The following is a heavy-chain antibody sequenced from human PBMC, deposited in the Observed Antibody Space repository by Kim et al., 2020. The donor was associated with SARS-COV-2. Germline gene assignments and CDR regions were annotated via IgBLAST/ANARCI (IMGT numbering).Heavy chain of an antibody. CDR3: ARGGSWTFDC. J-gene: IGHJ4*02. Sequence: GGSLRLSCAASGFTFGDFWMNWVRRAPGKELEFVASIKPDGSENFYADSVKGRFTIARDNGKNSLYLQMNSLRADDTAVYHCARGGSWTFDCWGRGTRVT. D-gene: IGHD1-1*01. CDR1: GFTFGDFW. CDR2: IKPDGSEN. V-gene: IGHV3-7*01.